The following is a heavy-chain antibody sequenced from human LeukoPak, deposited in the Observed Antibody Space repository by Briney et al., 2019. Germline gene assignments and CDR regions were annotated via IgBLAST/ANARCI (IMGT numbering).Heavy chain of an antibody. V-gene: IGHV3-23*01. CDR3: AKGTKAIVVDNYFDY. J-gene: IGHJ4*02. CDR1: GFTFSNYA. CDR2: ISGNGGGT. Sequence: PGGSPRLSCAASGFTFSNYAMSWVRQAPGKGLEWVSGISGNGGGTYYADSAKGRFTVSRDNSKNTLYLQMNSLRAEDTAVYYCAKGTKAIVVDNYFDYWGQGTLVTVSS. D-gene: IGHD3-22*01.